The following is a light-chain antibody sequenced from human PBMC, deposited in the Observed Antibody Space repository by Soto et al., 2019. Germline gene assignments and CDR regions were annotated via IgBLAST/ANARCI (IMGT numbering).Light chain of an antibody. CDR3: QQYYSSPPT. J-gene: IGKJ1*01. V-gene: IGKV4-1*01. CDR2: WAS. CDR1: QSVLSSSNNLNY. Sequence: DIVMTQSPDSLAVSLGERATINCKSSQSVLSSSNNLNYFAWYQQKSGQPPKLLIYWASTRESGVPDRFSGRGSGKVFTLTISSLQAEDMAVYYCQQYYSSPPTFGQGTKVEI.